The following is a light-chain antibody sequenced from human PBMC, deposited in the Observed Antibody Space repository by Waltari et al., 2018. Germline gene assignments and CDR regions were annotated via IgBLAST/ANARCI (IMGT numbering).Light chain of an antibody. Sequence: DIQMTQSPSTLSASVGDRVTITCRASQSISSWVAWYQQKPGTAPKLLIYKASTLETGVPSRFSGSGFGTEFTLTISSLQPDDFAPYYCQQYNTYSAFGPGTKVDI. V-gene: IGKV1-5*03. CDR3: QQYNTYSA. CDR2: KAS. CDR1: QSISSW. J-gene: IGKJ3*01.